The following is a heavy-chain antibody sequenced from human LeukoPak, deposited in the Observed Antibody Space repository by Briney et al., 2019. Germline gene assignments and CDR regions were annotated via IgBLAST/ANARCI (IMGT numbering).Heavy chain of an antibody. J-gene: IGHJ6*03. D-gene: IGHD1-7*01. CDR3: ARRWNYGRNYYIDV. Sequence: SETLSLTCAVYGGSFINYYWSWIRQPPGKGLEWIGEINDSGRTNYNPSLVSRVTVSVDTSNHQFSLRLTSVTATDTAIYYCARRWNYGRNYYIDVWGKGATVSVSS. V-gene: IGHV4-34*01. CDR2: INDSGRT. CDR1: GGSFINYY.